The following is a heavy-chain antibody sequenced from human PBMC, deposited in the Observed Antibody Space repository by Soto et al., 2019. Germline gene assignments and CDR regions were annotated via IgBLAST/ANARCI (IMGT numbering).Heavy chain of an antibody. V-gene: IGHV1-3*01. J-gene: IGHJ6*02. CDR2: INAGNGNT. Sequence: GASVKVSCKASGYTFTSYAMHWVRQAPGQRLEWMGWINAGNGNTKYSQKFQGRVTITRDTSASTAYMELSSLRSEDTAVYYCARDGPAAGYYDILTGYSARYSYSGMDVWGQGTTVTVSS. CDR3: ARDGPAAGYYDILTGYSARYSYSGMDV. D-gene: IGHD3-9*01. CDR1: GYTFTSYA.